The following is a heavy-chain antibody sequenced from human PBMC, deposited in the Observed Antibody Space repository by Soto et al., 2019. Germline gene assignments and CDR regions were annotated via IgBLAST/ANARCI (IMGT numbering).Heavy chain of an antibody. J-gene: IGHJ4*02. CDR3: AKDQGIQLWLFDY. CDR2: ISYDGSNK. CDR1: GFTFSSYG. D-gene: IGHD5-18*01. Sequence: QVQLVESGGGVVQPGRSLRLSCAASGFTFSSYGMHWVRQAPGKGLEWVAVISYDGSNKYYADSVKGRFTISRDNSKNTLYLQMNSLRAEDTAVYYCAKDQGIQLWLFDYWGQGTLVTVSS. V-gene: IGHV3-30*18.